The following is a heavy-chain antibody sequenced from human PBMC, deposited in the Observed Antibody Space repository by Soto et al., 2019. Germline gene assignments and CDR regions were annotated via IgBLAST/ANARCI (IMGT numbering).Heavy chain of an antibody. CDR1: GYTFTSYA. CDR3: ARTTTRYCRSTSCYAFGY. J-gene: IGHJ4*02. V-gene: IGHV1-3*01. Sequence: QVQLVQSGAEVKKPGASVKVSCKASGYTFTSYAMHWVRQAPGQRLEWMGWINAGNGNTKYSQKFQGRVTITRDTSASTAYMELSSLRSEDTAVYYCARTTTRYCRSTSCYAFGYWGQGTLVTVSS. D-gene: IGHD2-2*01. CDR2: INAGNGNT.